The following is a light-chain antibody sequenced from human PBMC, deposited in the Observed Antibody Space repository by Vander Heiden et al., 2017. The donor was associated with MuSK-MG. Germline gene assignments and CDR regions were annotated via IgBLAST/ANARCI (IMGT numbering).Light chain of an antibody. Sequence: QSALTQPASVSGSPGQSITISCTGTSSDVGSYNLVSWYQQHPVKAPKLMIYEVSKRPSGVSNRFSGSKSGNTASLTISGRQAEDEADYYCCSYAGSNTFVFGGGTKLTVL. CDR1: SSDVGSYNL. V-gene: IGLV2-23*02. CDR3: CSYAGSNTFV. J-gene: IGLJ3*02. CDR2: EVS.